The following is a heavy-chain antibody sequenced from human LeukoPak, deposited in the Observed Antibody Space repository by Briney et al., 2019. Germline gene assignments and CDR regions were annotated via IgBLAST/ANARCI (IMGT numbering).Heavy chain of an antibody. J-gene: IGHJ4*02. Sequence: GGSLRLSCVAPGFTFSSYWMHWVRQAPGKGLVWVSRIHLDGTTTTYADSVRGRFTISRDNAKNTLYLQMNSLTAEDTAVYYCARGGSPSDYWGQGTLVTVSS. V-gene: IGHV3-74*01. CDR3: ARGGSPSDY. D-gene: IGHD3-16*01. CDR1: GFTFSSYW. CDR2: IHLDGTTT.